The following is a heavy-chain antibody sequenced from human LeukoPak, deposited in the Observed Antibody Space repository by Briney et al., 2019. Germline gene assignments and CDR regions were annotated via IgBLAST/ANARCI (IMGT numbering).Heavy chain of an antibody. V-gene: IGHV1-69*05. D-gene: IGHD3/OR15-3a*01. J-gene: IGHJ4*02. CDR3: ARVGIMIFATYYFDY. Sequence: GASVKVSCKASGGTFSSYAISWVRQAPGQGLEWMGGIIPIFGTANYAQKFQGRVTITTDESTSTAYMELSSLRSEDTAVYYCARVGIMIFATYYFDYWGQGTLVTVSS. CDR2: IIPIFGTA. CDR1: GGTFSSYA.